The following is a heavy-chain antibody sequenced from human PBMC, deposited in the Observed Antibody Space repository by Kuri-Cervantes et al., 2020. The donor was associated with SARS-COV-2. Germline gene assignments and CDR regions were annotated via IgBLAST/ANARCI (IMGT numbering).Heavy chain of an antibody. CDR2: ISGSGGST. CDR1: GFTFSSYA. CDR3: AKGGWGATAYYMDV. V-gene: IGHV3-23*01. Sequence: GESLKISCAASGFTFSSYAMHWVRQAPGKGLEWVSAISGSGGSTYYADSVKGRFTISRDNSKNTLYLQMNSLGAEGTAVYYCAKGGWGATAYYMDVWGKGTTVTVSS. D-gene: IGHD1-26*01. J-gene: IGHJ6*03.